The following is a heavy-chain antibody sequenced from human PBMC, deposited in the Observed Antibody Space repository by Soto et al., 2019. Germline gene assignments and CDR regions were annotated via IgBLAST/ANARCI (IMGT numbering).Heavy chain of an antibody. V-gene: IGHV1-24*01. CDR1: GYTLTELS. J-gene: IGHJ5*02. D-gene: IGHD3-10*01. Sequence: ASVKVSCKVSGYTLTELSMHWVRQAPGKGLEWMGGFDPEDGETIYAQKFQGRVTMTEDTSTDTAYMELSSLRSEDTAVYYCATLGLWFGELQEGNWFDPWGQGTLVTVSS. CDR3: ATLGLWFGELQEGNWFDP. CDR2: FDPEDGET.